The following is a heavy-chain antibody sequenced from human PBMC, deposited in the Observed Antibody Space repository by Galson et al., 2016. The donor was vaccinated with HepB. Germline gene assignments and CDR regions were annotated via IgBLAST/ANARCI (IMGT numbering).Heavy chain of an antibody. J-gene: IGHJ4*02. V-gene: IGHV3-7*01. CDR2: IKGDGSEK. D-gene: IGHD6-19*01. Sequence: SLRLSCAVSGFTLSYHWMNWVRQAPGKGLEWVATIKGDGSEKRYVDSVKGRFTLSRGNAESSLFLQMDSLRAEDTAVYCCARLGGSGWTSDCWGQGTLVTVSS. CDR1: GFTLSYHW. CDR3: ARLGGSGWTSDC.